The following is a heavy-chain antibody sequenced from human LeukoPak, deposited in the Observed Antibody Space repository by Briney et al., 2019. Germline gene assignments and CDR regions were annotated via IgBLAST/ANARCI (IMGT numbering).Heavy chain of an antibody. Sequence: SGGSLRLSCVASGFTFSSYSMNWVRQAPGKGLEWVSSISSSSSYIYYADSVKGRFTISRDNAKNSLYLQMNSLRAEDTAVYYCARGYYYGSGSPSYWGQGTLVTVSS. CDR1: GFTFSSYS. D-gene: IGHD3-10*01. J-gene: IGHJ4*02. V-gene: IGHV3-21*01. CDR2: ISSSSSYI. CDR3: ARGYYYGSGSPSY.